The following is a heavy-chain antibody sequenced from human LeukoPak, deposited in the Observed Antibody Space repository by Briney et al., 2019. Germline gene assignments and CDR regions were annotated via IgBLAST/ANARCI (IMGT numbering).Heavy chain of an antibody. Sequence: SETLSLTCTVSGGSISSSAFYWGWIRQPPGKGLEWIGSIYYTGSTYHNPSLKSRVTISVDTSKNQFSLKLSSVTAADTAVYYCARWRRLVNFDYWGQGTLVTVSS. CDR2: IYYTGST. D-gene: IGHD6-19*01. CDR3: ARWRRLVNFDY. V-gene: IGHV4-39*01. J-gene: IGHJ4*02. CDR1: GGSISSSAFY.